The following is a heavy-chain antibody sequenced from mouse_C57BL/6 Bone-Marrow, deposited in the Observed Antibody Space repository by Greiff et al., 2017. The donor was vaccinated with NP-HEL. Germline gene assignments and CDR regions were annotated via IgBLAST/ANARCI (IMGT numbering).Heavy chain of an antibody. Sequence: QVQLQQPGAELVMPGASVKLSCKASGYTFTSYWMPWVKQRPGQGLEWIGEIDPSDSYTNYNQKFKGKSTLTVDKSSSTAYMQLSSLTSEDSAVYYCARSRLLGFDYWGQGTTLTVSS. CDR3: ARSRLLGFDY. V-gene: IGHV1-69*01. CDR2: IDPSDSYT. D-gene: IGHD2-1*01. CDR1: GYTFTSYW. J-gene: IGHJ2*01.